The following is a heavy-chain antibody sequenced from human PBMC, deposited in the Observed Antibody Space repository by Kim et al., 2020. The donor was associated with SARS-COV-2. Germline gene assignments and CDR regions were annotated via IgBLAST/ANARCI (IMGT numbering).Heavy chain of an antibody. CDR2: IIPIVGMP. CDR3: AREGRSEGISFDD. J-gene: IGHJ4*02. D-gene: IGHD3-10*01. CDR1: GGTFSSYA. V-gene: IGHV1-69*04. Sequence: SVKVSCKASGGTFSSYAISWVRQALGQGLEGRGRIIPIVGMPNYAQKFEGRVTITADKSTITAYMELSSLRSEDTAVYYCAREGRSEGISFDDWGQGTLVTVSS.